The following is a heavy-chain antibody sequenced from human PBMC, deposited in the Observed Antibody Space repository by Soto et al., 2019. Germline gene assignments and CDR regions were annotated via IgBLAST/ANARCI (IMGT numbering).Heavy chain of an antibody. Sequence: ESLKISCKGSGYSFTSYWIGWVRQMPGKGLEWMGIIYPGDSDTRYSPSFQGQVTISADKSISTAYLQWSSLKASDTAMYYCARSVGYSYATEYYYYGMDVWGQGTTVTVSS. CDR2: IYPGDSDT. CDR3: ARSVGYSYATEYYYYGMDV. CDR1: GYSFTSYW. V-gene: IGHV5-51*01. D-gene: IGHD5-18*01. J-gene: IGHJ6*02.